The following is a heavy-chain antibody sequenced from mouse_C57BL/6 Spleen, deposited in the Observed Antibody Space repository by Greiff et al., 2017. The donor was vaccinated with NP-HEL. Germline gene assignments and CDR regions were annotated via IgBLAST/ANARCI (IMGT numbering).Heavy chain of an antibody. CDR2: IDPSDSYT. CDR1: GYTFTSYW. V-gene: IGHV1-50*01. D-gene: IGHD1-1*01. Sequence: QVHVKQPGAELVKPGASVKLSCKASGYTFTSYWMQWVKQRPGQGLEWIGEIDPSDSYTNYNQKFKGKATLTVDTSSSTAYMQLSSLTSEDSAVYYCASYYYGSSYEYYFDYWGQGTTLTVSS. CDR3: ASYYYGSSYEYYFDY. J-gene: IGHJ2*01.